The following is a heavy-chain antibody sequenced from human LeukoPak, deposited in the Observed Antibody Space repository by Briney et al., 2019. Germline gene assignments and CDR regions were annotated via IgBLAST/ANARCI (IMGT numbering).Heavy chain of an antibody. Sequence: PSETLSLTCAVSGGSISSSNWWSWVRQPPGKGLEWIGEIYHSGSTNYNPSLKSRVTISVDKSKNQFSLKLSSVTAADTAVYYCARDSLGGKSPTRYWGQGTLVTVSS. D-gene: IGHD4-23*01. CDR1: GGSISSSNW. CDR3: ARDSLGGKSPTRY. V-gene: IGHV4-4*02. CDR2: IYHSGST. J-gene: IGHJ4*02.